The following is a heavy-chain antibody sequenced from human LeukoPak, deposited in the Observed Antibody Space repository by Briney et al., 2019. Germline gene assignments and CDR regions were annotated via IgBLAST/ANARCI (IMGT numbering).Heavy chain of an antibody. CDR2: IYYSGST. V-gene: IGHV4-39*01. CDR3: ARQDYYDSSGEGFDY. CDR1: GGSISSSSYY. Sequence: SETLSLTCTASGGSISSSSYYWGWIRQPPGKGLEWIGSIYYSGSTYYNPSLKSRVTISVDTSKNQFSLKLSSVTAADTAVYYCARQDYYDSSGEGFDYWGQGTLVTVSS. D-gene: IGHD3-22*01. J-gene: IGHJ4*02.